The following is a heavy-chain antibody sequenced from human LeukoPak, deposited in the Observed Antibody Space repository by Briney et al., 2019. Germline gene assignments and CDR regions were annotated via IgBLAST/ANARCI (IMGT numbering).Heavy chain of an antibody. D-gene: IGHD2-8*01. CDR1: GFTFSIYG. CDR2: ISFDGSKK. Sequence: GGSLRLSCAASGFTFSIYGMHWVRQAPGKGLEWVALISFDGSKKYYADSMNGRFTISRDNSENTHYLEMNSLRAEDTAVYYCAKGRQGRWTFGVLDIWGQGTMVTVSS. J-gene: IGHJ3*02. V-gene: IGHV3-30*18. CDR3: AKGRQGRWTFGVLDI.